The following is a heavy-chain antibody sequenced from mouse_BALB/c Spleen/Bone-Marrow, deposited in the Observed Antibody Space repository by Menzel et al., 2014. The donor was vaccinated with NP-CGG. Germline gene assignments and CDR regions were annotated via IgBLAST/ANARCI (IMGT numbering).Heavy chain of an antibody. J-gene: IGHJ4*01. D-gene: IGHD2-1*01. Sequence: QVQLQQSGAELARPGASVKLSCKASGYTFTSYWMQWVKQRPGQGLEWIGAIYPRDGDTRYTQKFKGKATLTADKSSNPAYMQLSSLASEDSAVYFCASPYGNYDAMDYWGQGTSVTVSS. CDR2: IYPRDGDT. CDR3: ASPYGNYDAMDY. V-gene: IGHV1-87*01. CDR1: GYTFTSYW.